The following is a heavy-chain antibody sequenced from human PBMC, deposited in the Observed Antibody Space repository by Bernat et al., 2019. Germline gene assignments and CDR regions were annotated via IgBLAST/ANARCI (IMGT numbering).Heavy chain of an antibody. J-gene: IGHJ4*02. V-gene: IGHV1-2*04. Sequence: QVQLVQSGAEVKKPGASVKVSCKASGYTFTGYYMHWVRQAPGQGLEWMGWINPNSGDTNYAQKFQGWVTMTRDTSISTAYMELVRLKSDDTAMYYCARADHGVAVPCTYTYDHWGQGTLVTVSS. D-gene: IGHD2-8*01. CDR2: INPNSGDT. CDR3: ARADHGVAVPCTYTYDH. CDR1: GYTFTGYY.